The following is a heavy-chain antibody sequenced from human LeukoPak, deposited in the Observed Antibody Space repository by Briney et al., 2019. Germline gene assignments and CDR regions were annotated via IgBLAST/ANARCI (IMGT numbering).Heavy chain of an antibody. J-gene: IGHJ6*02. V-gene: IGHV1-69*04. CDR2: IIPIFGIA. D-gene: IGHD2-2*01. CDR3: ARCSSTSCTQQTIGMDV. Sequence: SVKVSCKASGGTFSSYAISWVRQAPGQGLEWMGRIIPIFGIANYAQKFQGRVTVTADKSTSTAYMELSSLRSEDTAVYYCARCSSTSCTQQTIGMDVWGQGTTVTVSS. CDR1: GGTFSSYA.